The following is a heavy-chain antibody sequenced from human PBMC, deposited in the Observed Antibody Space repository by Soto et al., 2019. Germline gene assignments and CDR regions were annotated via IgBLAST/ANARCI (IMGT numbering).Heavy chain of an antibody. CDR1: GYTFIKYF. J-gene: IGHJ4*02. V-gene: IGHV1-46*01. Sequence: ASVKVSCKASGYTFIKYFIHWVRQAPGQGLEWMAIAHPTNGETTYAQNLQGRVTVTSDTSTSTVHMELSSLRSEDTAIYYCAREEIGGSGSCYNYWGQGTRVTVSS. D-gene: IGHD2-15*01. CDR3: AREEIGGSGSCYNY. CDR2: AHPTNGET.